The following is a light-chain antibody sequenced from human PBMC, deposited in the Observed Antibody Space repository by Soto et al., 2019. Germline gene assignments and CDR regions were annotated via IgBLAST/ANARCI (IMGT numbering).Light chain of an antibody. CDR1: QSVRTN. CDR2: GAS. V-gene: IGKV3D-20*02. Sequence: EIVMTQSPAALSVSPGERVTLSCWASQSVRTNLAWYQQKPGQAPRLLIYGASSRATGIPDRFSGSGSGTDFTLTITRLEPEDFAVYYCQQRSSWPPTITFGQGTRLEIK. J-gene: IGKJ5*01. CDR3: QQRSSWPPTIT.